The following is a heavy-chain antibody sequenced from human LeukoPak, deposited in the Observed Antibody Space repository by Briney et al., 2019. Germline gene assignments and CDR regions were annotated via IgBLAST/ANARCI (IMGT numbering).Heavy chain of an antibody. V-gene: IGHV3-23*01. CDR1: GFTFSSYA. CDR3: AKDPIVLMVYARGRNWFDP. CDR2: ISGSGGST. Sequence: GGSLRLSCAASGFTFSSYAMSWVRQAPGKGLEWVSAISGSGGSTYYADSVKGRFTISRDNSKNTLYLQMNSLRAEDTAVYYCAKDPIVLMVYARGRNWFDPWGQGTLVTVSS. D-gene: IGHD2-8*01. J-gene: IGHJ5*02.